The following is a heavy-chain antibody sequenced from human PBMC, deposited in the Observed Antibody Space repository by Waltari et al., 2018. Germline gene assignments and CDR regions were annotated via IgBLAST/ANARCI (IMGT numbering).Heavy chain of an antibody. CDR2: IWYDGSNK. CDR1: GFTFSSYG. J-gene: IGHJ3*02. D-gene: IGHD6-6*01. V-gene: IGHV3-33*01. Sequence: QVQLVESGGGVVQPGRSLRLSCAASGFTFSSYGMHWVRQAPRTWLEWVAVIWYDGSNKYYADSVKGRFTISRDNSKNTLYLQMNSLRAEYTAVYYCARDQGGYSSSSGGDAFDIWGQGTMVTVSS. CDR3: ARDQGGYSSSSGGDAFDI.